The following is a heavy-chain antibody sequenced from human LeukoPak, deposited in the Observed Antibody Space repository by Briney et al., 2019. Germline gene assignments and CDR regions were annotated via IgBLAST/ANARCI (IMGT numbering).Heavy chain of an antibody. CDR2: IIPIFGTA. CDR3: GGGYNWNYGVDY. Sequence: GASVKVSCKASGGTFSSYAISWVRQAPGQGLEWMGGIIPIFGTANYAQKFQGRVTITADESTSTAYMELSSLRSEDPAVYYCGGGYNWNYGVDYWGQGTLVTVSS. V-gene: IGHV1-69*13. J-gene: IGHJ4*02. CDR1: GGTFSSYA. D-gene: IGHD1-7*01.